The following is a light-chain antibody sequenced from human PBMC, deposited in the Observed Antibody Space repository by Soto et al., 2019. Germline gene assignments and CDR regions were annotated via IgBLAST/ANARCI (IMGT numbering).Light chain of an antibody. CDR2: RDN. CDR3: AAWDDTVRSYV. J-gene: IGLJ1*01. Sequence: QSVLPQPPSVSGTPGQRVTISCSGGISNIGTNYVHWFQQLPGTAPKVLSNRDNQRPSGVPDRFSGSKSGTSASLAISGLQSEDEAEYYCAAWDDTVRSYVFGTGTKLTVL. V-gene: IGLV1-47*01. CDR1: ISNIGTNY.